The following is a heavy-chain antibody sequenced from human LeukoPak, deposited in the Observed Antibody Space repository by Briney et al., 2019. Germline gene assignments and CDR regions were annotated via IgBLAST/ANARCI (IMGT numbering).Heavy chain of an antibody. CDR2: IIPIFGTA. D-gene: IGHD3-22*01. Sequence: ASVKVSCKAPGGTFSSYAISWVRQAPGQGLEWMGGIIPIFGTANYAQKFQGRVTITADESTSTAYMELSSLRSEDTAVYYCARDQRSPYYYDSSGYFPREGFDPWGQGTLVTVSS. CDR3: ARDQRSPYYYDSSGYFPREGFDP. V-gene: IGHV1-69*13. CDR1: GGTFSSYA. J-gene: IGHJ5*02.